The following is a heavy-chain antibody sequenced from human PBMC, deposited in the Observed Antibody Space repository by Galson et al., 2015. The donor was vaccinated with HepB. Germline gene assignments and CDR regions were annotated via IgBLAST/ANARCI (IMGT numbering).Heavy chain of an antibody. V-gene: IGHV3-48*01. Sequence: SLRLSCAASGFTFSSYSMNWVRQAPGKGLEWVSYISSSSSTIYYADPVKGRFTISRDNAKNSLYLQMNSLRAEDTAEYYCARGTTVIRVDVGGFDYWGQGTLVTVSS. CDR1: GFTFSSYS. J-gene: IGHJ4*02. CDR3: ARGTTVIRVDVGGFDY. D-gene: IGHD4-17*01. CDR2: ISSSSSTI.